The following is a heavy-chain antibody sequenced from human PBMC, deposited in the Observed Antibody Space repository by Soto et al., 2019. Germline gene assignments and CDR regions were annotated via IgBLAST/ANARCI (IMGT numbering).Heavy chain of an antibody. CDR1: GYTFSSYG. Sequence: ASVKVSCKTSGYTFSSYGINWVRQAPEEGLVWVGWISVYSGDTDYAQRFQGRVTVTTDTSTRTAYMELRSLSSDDSAVYYCARLAAAGTVMRYWGQGTQVTVSS. CDR3: ARLAAAGTVMRY. CDR2: ISVYSGDT. D-gene: IGHD6-13*01. J-gene: IGHJ4*02. V-gene: IGHV1-18*01.